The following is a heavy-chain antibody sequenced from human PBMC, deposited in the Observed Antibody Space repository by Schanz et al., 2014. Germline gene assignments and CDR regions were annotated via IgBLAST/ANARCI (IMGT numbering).Heavy chain of an antibody. Sequence: QVQVEQSGPEVKKPGASVRVSCKVSGYAFTTYGLNWVRQAPGQGLEWMGWISAYTNNTNYAQKVQGRVTMTTDTSTGTAYMELRSLRSDDTAVYYCARDRRRYCSTASCLHDNWFDPWGQGTLVIVSS. D-gene: IGHD2-2*01. CDR1: GYAFTTYG. V-gene: IGHV1-18*01. CDR2: ISAYTNNT. CDR3: ARDRRRYCSTASCLHDNWFDP. J-gene: IGHJ5*02.